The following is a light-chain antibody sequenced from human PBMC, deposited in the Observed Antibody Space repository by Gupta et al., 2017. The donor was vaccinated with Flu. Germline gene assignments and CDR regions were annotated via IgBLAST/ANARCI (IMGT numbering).Light chain of an antibody. CDR1: QSISSW. CDR3: QQDNTYFRT. CDR2: KAS. J-gene: IGKJ1*01. Sequence: DIQMTQSPSTMSASVGDRVTITCRASQSISSWLAWYQQKPGKAPKVLIYKASTLESGVPSRFSGSGSGTEFTLTISSLQPDDFATYYCQQDNTYFRTFGQGTKVEIK. V-gene: IGKV1-5*03.